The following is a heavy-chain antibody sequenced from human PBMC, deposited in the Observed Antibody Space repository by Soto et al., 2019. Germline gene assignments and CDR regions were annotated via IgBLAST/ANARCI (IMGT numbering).Heavy chain of an antibody. V-gene: IGHV4-30-2*01. CDR3: ARAHYGDYGYGMDV. CDR2: IYHSGSA. J-gene: IGHJ6*02. D-gene: IGHD4-17*01. Sequence: QLQLQESGSGLVKPSQTLSLTCAVSGGSISSGGYSWTWIRQPPGKGLEWIGYIYHSGSAYYNPSLKSRVTISVDRSKNQFSLKLSSVTAADTAVYYCARAHYGDYGYGMDVGGQGTTVTVSS. CDR1: GGSISSGGYS.